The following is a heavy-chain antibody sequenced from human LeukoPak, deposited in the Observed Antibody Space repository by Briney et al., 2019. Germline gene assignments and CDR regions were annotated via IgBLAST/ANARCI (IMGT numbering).Heavy chain of an antibody. CDR1: GYSFTGYW. CDR2: IYPGDSDT. Sequence: GESLKISCKGFGYSFTGYWIGWVRQMPGKGLEWMGIIYPGDSDTRYSPSFQGQVTISADKSISTAYLQWSSLKASDTAMYYCARHSDGGGSYYDSSVHDYWGQGTLVTVSS. D-gene: IGHD3-22*01. CDR3: ARHSDGGGSYYDSSVHDY. J-gene: IGHJ4*02. V-gene: IGHV5-51*01.